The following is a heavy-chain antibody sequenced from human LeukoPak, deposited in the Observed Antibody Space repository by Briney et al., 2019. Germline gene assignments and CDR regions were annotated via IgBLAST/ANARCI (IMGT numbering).Heavy chain of an antibody. V-gene: IGHV4-59*11. CDR2: IYYSGST. CDR1: GGSISSHY. CDR3: ARKGSPPGYMDV. Sequence: SETLSLTCTVSGGSISSHYWSWIRQPPGKGLEWIGYIYYSGSTNYNPSLKSRVTMSVDTSKNQFSLKLTSLTAADTAVYYCARKGSPPGYMDVWGKGTTVTVSS. J-gene: IGHJ6*03. D-gene: IGHD6-6*01.